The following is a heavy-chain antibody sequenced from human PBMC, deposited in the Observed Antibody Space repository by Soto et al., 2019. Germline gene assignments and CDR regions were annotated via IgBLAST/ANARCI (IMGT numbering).Heavy chain of an antibody. Sequence: PSETLSLTCIVSGESISSSSYYWGWIRQPPGKGLEWIGSIYYSGRTYYNPSFKSRVTISIDTSKNQFSLKLSSVTATDTAVYYCARQRTTVVTQAYFDHWXXGXLVTXSS. V-gene: IGHV4-39*01. D-gene: IGHD2-21*02. CDR1: GESISSSSYY. J-gene: IGHJ4*02. CDR2: IYYSGRT. CDR3: ARQRTTVVTQAYFDH.